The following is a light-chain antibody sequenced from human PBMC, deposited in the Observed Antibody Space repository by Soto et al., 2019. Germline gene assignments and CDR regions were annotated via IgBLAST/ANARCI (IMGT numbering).Light chain of an antibody. Sequence: EIVLTQSPGTLSLSPGERATLSCRASQSVSSSYLAWYQHKPGQAPRLLMYGTSSRATGIPDRFSGSGSGTDFTLTISRLEPEDFAVYYCQQYDNAPETFGQGTKVDIK. CDR2: GTS. V-gene: IGKV3-20*01. CDR1: QSVSSSY. CDR3: QQYDNAPET. J-gene: IGKJ1*01.